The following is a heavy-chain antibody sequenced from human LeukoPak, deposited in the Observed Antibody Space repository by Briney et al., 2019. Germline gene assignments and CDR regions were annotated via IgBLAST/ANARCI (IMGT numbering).Heavy chain of an antibody. CDR1: GYTFTSYD. J-gene: IGHJ6*03. CDR3: ARFAAGGSYYYYMDV. Sequence: GASVKVSCKASGYTFTSYDINWVRQATGQGLEWMGWMNPNSGNTGYAQKFQGRVTMTRNTSISTAYMELSSLRADDTAVYYCARFAAGGSYYYYMDVWGKGTTVTVSS. V-gene: IGHV1-8*01. D-gene: IGHD6-25*01. CDR2: MNPNSGNT.